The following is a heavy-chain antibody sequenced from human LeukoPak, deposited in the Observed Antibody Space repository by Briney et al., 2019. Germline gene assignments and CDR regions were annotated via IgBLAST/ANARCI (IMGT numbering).Heavy chain of an antibody. D-gene: IGHD6-13*01. CDR3: ARHPPGIARTGWFDP. Sequence: SETLSLTCTVSDDSVKSRSYYWGWIRQPPGKGLEWIGSIYYSGSTYYNPSLKSRVTISVDTSKNQFSLKLSSVTAADTAVYYCARHPPGIARTGWFDPWGQGTLVTVSS. CDR2: IYYSGST. V-gene: IGHV4-39*01. J-gene: IGHJ5*02. CDR1: DDSVKSRSYY.